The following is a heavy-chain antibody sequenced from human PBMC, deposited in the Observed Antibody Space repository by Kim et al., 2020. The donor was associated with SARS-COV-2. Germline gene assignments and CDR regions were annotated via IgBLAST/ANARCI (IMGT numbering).Heavy chain of an antibody. CDR3: ARGIPFGRRYYFDY. CDR1: GGSSNTGFY. CDR2: IHYSGST. Sequence: SETLSLTCTVSGGSSNTGFYWGWIRQPPGKGLEWIGTIHYSGSTYYSPSLKSRVTISIYTSKNQFSLKLSSVTAADTAVFYFARGIPFGRRYYFDYWGQG. V-gene: IGHV4-39*07. D-gene: IGHD3-10*01. J-gene: IGHJ4*02.